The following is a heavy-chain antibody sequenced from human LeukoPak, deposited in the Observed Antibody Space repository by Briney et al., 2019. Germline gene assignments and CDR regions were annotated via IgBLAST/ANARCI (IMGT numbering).Heavy chain of an antibody. CDR3: VTVGGTTYFDH. CDR2: ISAYSGKT. CDR1: GYIFTTYG. D-gene: IGHD1-7*01. Sequence: ASVKVSCKASGYIFTTYGISWVRQAPGQGLEWMGWISAYSGKTNYTQKLQGRVTMTTDTSTSTAYMELRSPRSDDTAVYYCVTVGGTTYFDHWGQGTLVTVSS. J-gene: IGHJ4*02. V-gene: IGHV1-18*01.